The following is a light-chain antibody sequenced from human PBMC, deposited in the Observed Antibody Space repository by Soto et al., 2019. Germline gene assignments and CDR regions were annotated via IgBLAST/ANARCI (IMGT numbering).Light chain of an antibody. CDR2: GAS. V-gene: IGKV3-20*01. J-gene: IGKJ2*01. Sequence: ELVLTQSPGTLSLSPREIATLSCRASQTVRSSYLAWYQQKSGQAPRLLIYGASRRAPGIPDRFSGTGSGTAFTLSISRLEPEDVAVYYCQQYGDSPYTFGPGTKLEIK. CDR3: QQYGDSPYT. CDR1: QTVRSSY.